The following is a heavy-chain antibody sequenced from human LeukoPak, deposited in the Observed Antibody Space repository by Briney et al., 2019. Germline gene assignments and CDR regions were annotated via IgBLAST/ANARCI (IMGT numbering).Heavy chain of an antibody. CDR2: MNPNSGNT. D-gene: IGHD6-13*01. V-gene: IGHV1-8*01. CDR1: GYTFTSYD. J-gene: IGHJ4*02. CDR3: ARATRRTGYSSSSAMYYFDY. Sequence: EASVKVSXKASGYTFTSYDINWVRQAPGQGLEWMGWMNPNSGNTGYAQKFQGRVTMTRNTSISTAYMELSSLRSEDTAVYYCARATRRTGYSSSSAMYYFDYWGQGTLVTVSS.